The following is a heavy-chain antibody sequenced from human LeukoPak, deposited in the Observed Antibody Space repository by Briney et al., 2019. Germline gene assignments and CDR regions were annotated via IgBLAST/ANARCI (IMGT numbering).Heavy chain of an antibody. CDR1: GFTFSSYA. J-gene: IGHJ2*01. V-gene: IGHV3-30*03. CDR2: ISYDGTNK. CDR3: ARGAYYYDSSGIEPGFDL. D-gene: IGHD3-22*01. Sequence: GGSLRLSCAASGFTFSSYAMHWVRQAPDKGLEWVAVISYDGTNKYYADSVKGRFTISRDNAKNSLYLQMNSLRAEDTAVYYCARGAYYYDSSGIEPGFDLWGRGTLVTVSS.